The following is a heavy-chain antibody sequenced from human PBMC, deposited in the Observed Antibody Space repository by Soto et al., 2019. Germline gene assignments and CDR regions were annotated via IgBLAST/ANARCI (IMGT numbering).Heavy chain of an antibody. D-gene: IGHD3-22*01. Sequence: QVQLVESGGGVVQPGRSLRLSCAASGFIFSTYGMHWVRQAPGKGLEWVAVISYDGRDILYADSVKGRFTISRADSKNMLYLQMNSLRAEDTAMYYCVQDRYYDSSGYYPSYWGQGTLVTVSS. CDR3: VQDRYYDSSGYYPSY. CDR2: ISYDGRDI. V-gene: IGHV3-30*18. J-gene: IGHJ4*02. CDR1: GFIFSTYG.